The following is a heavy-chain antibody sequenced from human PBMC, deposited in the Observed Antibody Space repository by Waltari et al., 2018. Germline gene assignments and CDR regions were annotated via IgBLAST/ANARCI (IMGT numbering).Heavy chain of an antibody. CDR2: INHSGST. Sequence: QVQLQQWGAGLLKPSETLSLTCAVYGGSFSGYYWSWIRQPPGKGLEWIGEINHSGSTNYNPSLKSRVTISVDTSKNQFSLKLSSVTAADTAVYYCARDRGPWIQLWLRSYYGMDVWGQGTTVTVSS. J-gene: IGHJ6*02. CDR3: ARDRGPWIQLWLRSYYGMDV. V-gene: IGHV4-34*01. CDR1: GGSFSGYY. D-gene: IGHD5-18*01.